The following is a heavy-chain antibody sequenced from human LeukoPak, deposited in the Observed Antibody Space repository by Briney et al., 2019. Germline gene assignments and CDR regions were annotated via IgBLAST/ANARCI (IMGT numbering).Heavy chain of an antibody. J-gene: IGHJ3*02. Sequence: GGSLRLSCAASGFSFSSNSMNWVRQAPGKGLEWVSYISGSSSTIYYADSVKGRFTISRDNAKNSLYLQMNSLRAEDTAVYYCARGAIFGVVITRSAFDIWGQGTMVTVSS. CDR2: ISGSSSTI. CDR1: GFSFSSNS. CDR3: ARGAIFGVVITRSAFDI. D-gene: IGHD3-3*01. V-gene: IGHV3-48*01.